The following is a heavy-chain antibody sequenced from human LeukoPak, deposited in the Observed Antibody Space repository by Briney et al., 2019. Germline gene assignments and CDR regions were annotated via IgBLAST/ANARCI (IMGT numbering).Heavy chain of an antibody. V-gene: IGHV4-61*02. J-gene: IGHJ5*02. Sequence: SETLSLTCTVTGGSISSGSYYWSWIRQPAGKGLEWIVRIYTSGGTNYNPSLKSRVTISVDTSKNQFSLRLSSVTAADTAVYYCARGAYGSGSAYNWFDPWGQGTLVTVSS. CDR2: IYTSGGT. CDR3: ARGAYGSGSAYNWFDP. CDR1: GGSISSGSYY. D-gene: IGHD3-10*01.